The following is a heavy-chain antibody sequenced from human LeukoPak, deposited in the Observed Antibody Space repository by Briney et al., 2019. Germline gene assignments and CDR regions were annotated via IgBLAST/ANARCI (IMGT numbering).Heavy chain of an antibody. D-gene: IGHD1-26*01. CDR3: AKSLLTTASGTGRAFDI. J-gene: IGHJ3*02. Sequence: GGSLRLSCEASRFSFSAYPMGWVRRAPGKGLEWVSGISASGDVTFHADPLKGRFTISRDNSKNTLYLQMDSLRAEDTAKYYCAKSLLTTASGTGRAFDIWGQGTVVTVSA. CDR1: RFSFSAYP. V-gene: IGHV3-23*01. CDR2: ISASGDVT.